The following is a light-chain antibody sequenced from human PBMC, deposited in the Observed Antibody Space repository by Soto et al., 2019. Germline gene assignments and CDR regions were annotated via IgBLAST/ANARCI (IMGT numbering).Light chain of an antibody. CDR3: QHYNSYSEA. Sequence: VMTQAPATLSVSPGERATLSCMASQTINNNVAWYQLKDGQVPRLVIYGASTRATDIPARFSGSGSGTEFTLTISSLQPDDFATYYCQHYNSYSEAFGQGTKVDIK. J-gene: IGKJ1*01. V-gene: IGKV3-15*01. CDR1: QTINNN. CDR2: GAS.